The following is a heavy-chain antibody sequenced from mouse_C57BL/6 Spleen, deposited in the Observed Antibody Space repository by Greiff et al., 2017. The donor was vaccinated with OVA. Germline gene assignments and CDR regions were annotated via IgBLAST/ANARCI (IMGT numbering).Heavy chain of an antibody. Sequence: DVKLVESGGGLVKPGGSLKLSCAASGFTFSSYAMSWVRQTPEKRLEWVATISDGGSYTYYPANVKGRFTISRDNAKNNLYLQMSHLKSEDTAMYYCAREGGYYGSPFAYWGQGTLVTVSA. CDR2: ISDGGSYT. CDR1: GFTFSSYA. V-gene: IGHV5-4*01. D-gene: IGHD1-1*01. CDR3: AREGGYYGSPFAY. J-gene: IGHJ3*01.